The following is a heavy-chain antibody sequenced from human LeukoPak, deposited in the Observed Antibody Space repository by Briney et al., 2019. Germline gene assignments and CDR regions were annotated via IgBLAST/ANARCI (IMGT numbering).Heavy chain of an antibody. J-gene: IGHJ4*02. CDR1: GGSFDGYY. CDR2: INHSGST. CDR3: AGPGAGDLDY. V-gene: IGHV4-34*01. Sequence: PSETLSLTCSIYGGSFDGYYWSWIRQPPGKGLEWIGEINHSGSTNYNPSLKSRVTISVDTSKNHFSLKLSSVTAADTAVYYCAGPGAGDLDYWGQGTLVTVSS. D-gene: IGHD3-10*01.